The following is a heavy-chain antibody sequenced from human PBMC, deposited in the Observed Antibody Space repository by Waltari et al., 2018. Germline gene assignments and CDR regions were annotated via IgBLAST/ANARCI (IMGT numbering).Heavy chain of an antibody. CDR3: ALDTGALWMDV. D-gene: IGHD2-21*01. J-gene: IGHJ6*02. CDR2: INPSGGST. CDR1: EYTFTSSY. V-gene: IGHV1-46*01. Sequence: QVQLVQSGAEVKKPGASVKISCKTSEYTFTSSYIHWVRQAPGQGLEWMEIINPSGGSTIYAQKFQGRVTMTRDTATSTVYMELSSLRSEDTAVYYCALDTGALWMDVWGQGTTVTVSS.